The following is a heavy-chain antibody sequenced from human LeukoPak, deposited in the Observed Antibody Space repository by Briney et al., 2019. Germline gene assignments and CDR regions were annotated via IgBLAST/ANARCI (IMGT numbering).Heavy chain of an antibody. D-gene: IGHD2-15*01. CDR1: GYSFTSYW. V-gene: IGHV5-51*01. Sequence: GEALKISCKGSGYSFTSYWIGWVRQMPGEGLEWMGIIYPGDSDTRYSPSFQRQVTISADKSLSTAYLQWSSLKASDTAMYYCARHAGGAATPSYMDVWGKGTTVTISS. CDR2: IYPGDSDT. J-gene: IGHJ6*03. CDR3: ARHAGGAATPSYMDV.